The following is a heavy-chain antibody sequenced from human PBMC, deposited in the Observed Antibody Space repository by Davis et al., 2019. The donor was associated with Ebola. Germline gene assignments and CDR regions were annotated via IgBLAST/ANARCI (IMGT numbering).Heavy chain of an antibody. CDR3: ARDLWFRADAFDI. Sequence: ASVKVSCKASGYTFTGYYMHWVRQAPGQGLEWMGWINPSGGSTSYAQKFQGRVTMTRDTSTSTVYMELSSLRSEDTAVYYCARDLWFRADAFDIWGQGTMVTVSS. CDR2: INPSGGST. V-gene: IGHV1-46*01. J-gene: IGHJ3*02. D-gene: IGHD3-10*01. CDR1: GYTFTGYY.